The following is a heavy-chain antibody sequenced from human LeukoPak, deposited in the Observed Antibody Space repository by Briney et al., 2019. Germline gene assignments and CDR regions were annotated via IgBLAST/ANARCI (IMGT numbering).Heavy chain of an antibody. CDR2: ISTTSTYI. Sequence: GSLRLSCAASGFTFSNYNMNWVRQPPGKGLEWVSSISTTSTYIYHADSVKGRFTISRDNAKNSLYLQMNSLRAEDTAVYYCARDASPEGFDYWGQGTLVTVSS. V-gene: IGHV3-21*01. J-gene: IGHJ4*02. CDR1: GFTFSNYN. D-gene: IGHD1-14*01. CDR3: ARDASPEGFDY.